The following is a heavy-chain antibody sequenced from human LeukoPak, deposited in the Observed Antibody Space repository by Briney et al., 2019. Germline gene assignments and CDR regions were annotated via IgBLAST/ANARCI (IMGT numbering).Heavy chain of an antibody. CDR2: ISYDGSDK. D-gene: IGHD6-19*01. V-gene: IGHV3-30*04. CDR3: ARAVYRSGGYYFDY. CDR1: GFTFSSYA. Sequence: GRSLRLSCAASGFTFSSYAMEWVRQAPGKGLEWVAVISYDGSDKNYADSVKGRFTISRDNSMDTPYLQMNSLRAEDTAVYYCARAVYRSGGYYFDYWGQGILVTVSS. J-gene: IGHJ4*02.